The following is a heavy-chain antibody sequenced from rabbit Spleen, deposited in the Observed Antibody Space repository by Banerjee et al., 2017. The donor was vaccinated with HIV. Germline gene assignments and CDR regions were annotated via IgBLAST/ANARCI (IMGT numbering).Heavy chain of an antibody. J-gene: IGHJ4*01. CDR3: ARDLTSVIGWNFNL. CDR1: GFSFSNKAV. D-gene: IGHD1-1*01. CDR2: INTYTDKG. V-gene: IGHV1S45*01. Sequence: QEQLEESGGGLVKPEGSLTLTCTVSGFSFSNKAVMCWVRQAPGKGLEWIACINTYTDKGVYATWAKGRFTISRTSSTTVTLQMTSLTAADTATYFCARDLTSVIGWNFNLWGPGTLVTVS.